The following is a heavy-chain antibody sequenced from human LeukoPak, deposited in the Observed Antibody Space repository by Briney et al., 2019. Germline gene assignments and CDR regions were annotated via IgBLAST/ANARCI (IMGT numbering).Heavy chain of an antibody. CDR3: ARSPPDYAFWRGYYFGD. V-gene: IGHV3-13*01. CDR2: IGTAGDT. CDR1: GFTFNFYD. J-gene: IGHJ4*02. D-gene: IGHD3-3*01. Sequence: GGSLRLSCAASGFTFNFYDMLWVRQAPGEGLEWVSSIGTAGDTHYPESVKGRFTISRENAKNSFYLQMNTLGVGDTAVYYCARSPPDYAFWRGYYFGDWGQGTLVTVSS.